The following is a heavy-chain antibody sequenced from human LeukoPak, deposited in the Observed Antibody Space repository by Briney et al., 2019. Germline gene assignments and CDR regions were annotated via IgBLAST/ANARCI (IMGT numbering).Heavy chain of an antibody. Sequence: SETLSLTCTVSGGSISSYYWSWIRQPAGKGLEWIGRIYTSGSTNYDPSLKSRVTMSVDTSKNQFSLKLSSVTAADTAVYYCARSKLPDDFWSGYLFDYWGQGTLVTVSS. CDR2: IYTSGST. J-gene: IGHJ4*02. CDR3: ARSKLPDDFWSGYLFDY. CDR1: GGSISSYY. D-gene: IGHD3-3*01. V-gene: IGHV4-4*07.